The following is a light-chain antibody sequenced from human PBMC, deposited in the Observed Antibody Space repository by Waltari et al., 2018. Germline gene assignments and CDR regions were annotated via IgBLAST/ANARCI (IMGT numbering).Light chain of an antibody. V-gene: IGLV8-61*01. Sequence: QTVVTQEPSFSVSPGGTVTLTCGLSSCSVSAPHSPSWYRQTPGQAPRTLIYSTNTRSSGVPDRFSGSILGNKAALTITGAQTDDECDYYCVLYMGRGISVFGGGTKVTVL. CDR3: VLYMGRGISV. J-gene: IGLJ2*01. CDR1: SCSVSAPHS. CDR2: STN.